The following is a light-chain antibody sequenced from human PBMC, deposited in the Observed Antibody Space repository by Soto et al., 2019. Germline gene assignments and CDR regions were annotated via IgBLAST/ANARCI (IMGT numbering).Light chain of an antibody. Sequence: DIQMTQSPSTLSASVGDRVTITCRASPSISGWVACYKRKPEKAPNLLIYDAANLESGVPSRISGSGSGTEFSHTISRLQPDDFATYCCQQYNTDLYTFGQGTKLAIK. CDR3: QQYNTDLYT. V-gene: IGKV1-5*01. CDR2: DAA. J-gene: IGKJ2*01. CDR1: PSISGW.